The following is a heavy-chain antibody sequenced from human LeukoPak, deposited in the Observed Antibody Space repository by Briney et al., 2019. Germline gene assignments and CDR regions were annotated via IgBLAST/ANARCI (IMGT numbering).Heavy chain of an antibody. CDR1: GFTFSAYC. Sequence: PGGSLRLSCATSGFTFSAYCMHWVRQAPAKRLVYVSGVKYDGSTTTYADSVKGRYSISRDNAKHILYLQMNSLRVEDTAVYYCARDLDWLLFDYWAQGTLVSVFS. CDR3: ARDLDWLLFDY. D-gene: IGHD3-9*01. V-gene: IGHV3-74*03. J-gene: IGHJ4*02. CDR2: VKYDGSTT.